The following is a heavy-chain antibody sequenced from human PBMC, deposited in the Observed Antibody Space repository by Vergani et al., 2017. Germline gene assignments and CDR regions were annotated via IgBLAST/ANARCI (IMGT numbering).Heavy chain of an antibody. CDR2: ISYDGTNK. CDR1: GFTFGDHG. J-gene: IGHJ6*03. V-gene: IGHV3-30-3*01. CDR3: ARDRGDCRYARYFYNYYMDV. Sequence: QVQLVESGGGVVQPGRSLRLSCAASGFTFGDHGIHWVRRAPGKGLEWVALISYDGTNKYYTNSVRGRFTISRDNSKSTLFLQMNSLRVEDMAVYYCARDRGDCRYARYFYNYYMDVWGKGTTGTVSS. D-gene: IGHD3-10*01.